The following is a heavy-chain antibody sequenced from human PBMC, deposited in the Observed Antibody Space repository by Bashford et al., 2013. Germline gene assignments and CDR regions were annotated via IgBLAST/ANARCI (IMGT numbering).Heavy chain of an antibody. V-gene: IGHV1-8*02. D-gene: IGHD2-15*01. CDR2: IIPIFGNT. J-gene: IGHJ4*02. Sequence: ASVKVSCKASGGTFSSYAISWVRQAPGQGLEWMGGIIPIFGNTGYAQKFQGRVTMTRNTSISTAYMELSSLRSEDTAVYYCAREGEYCSGGSCYRANPDYWGQGTLVTVSS. CDR1: GGTFSSYA. CDR3: AREGEYCSGGSCYRANPDY.